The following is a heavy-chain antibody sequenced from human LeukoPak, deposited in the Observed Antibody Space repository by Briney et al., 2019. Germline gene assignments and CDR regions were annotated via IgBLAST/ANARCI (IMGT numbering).Heavy chain of an antibody. CDR2: INTNTGNP. CDR1: GYIFTTYA. CDR3: ARDYYYYGMDV. Sequence: ASVKVSCMASGYIFTTYAVNWVRQAPGQGLEWVGWINTNTGNPTYGQGFTGRFVFSLDTSVSTAYLQISSLKAEDTAVYYCARDYYYYGMDVWGQGTTVTVSS. V-gene: IGHV7-4-1*02. J-gene: IGHJ6*02.